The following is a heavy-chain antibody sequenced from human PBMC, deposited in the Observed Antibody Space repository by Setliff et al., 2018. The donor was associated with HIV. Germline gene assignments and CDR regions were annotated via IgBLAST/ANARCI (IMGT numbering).Heavy chain of an antibody. CDR1: DGSISTYY. J-gene: IGHJ4*02. Sequence: LSLTFAVSDGSISTYYWSWIRQPPGRGLEWIGYIYYSGITNYSPSLKSRVTLLVDTSKNQFSLRLSSVTAADTAVYFCARGDYDSGGYYFDKWGQGALVTVSS. CDR2: IYYSGIT. V-gene: IGHV4-59*01. CDR3: ARGDYDSGGYYFDK. D-gene: IGHD3-22*01.